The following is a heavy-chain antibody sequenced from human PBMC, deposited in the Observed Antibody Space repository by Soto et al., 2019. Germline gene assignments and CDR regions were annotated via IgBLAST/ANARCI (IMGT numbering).Heavy chain of an antibody. CDR3: ARDSSLDNKLGYCSGGSCYPTQGLDY. Sequence: GASVKVSCKASGYTFTSYGISWVRQAPGQGLEWMGWISAYNGNTNYAQKLQGRVTMTTDTSTSTAYMELRSLRSDDTAVYYCARDSSLDNKLGYCSGGSCYPTQGLDYWGQGTLVTVSS. CDR2: ISAYNGNT. CDR1: GYTFTSYG. V-gene: IGHV1-18*01. D-gene: IGHD2-15*01. J-gene: IGHJ4*02.